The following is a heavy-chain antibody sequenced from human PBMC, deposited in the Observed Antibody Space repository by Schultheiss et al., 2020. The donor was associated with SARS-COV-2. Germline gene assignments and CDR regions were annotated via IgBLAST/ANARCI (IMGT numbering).Heavy chain of an antibody. V-gene: IGHV5-51*01. CDR1: GYTFTTSW. D-gene: IGHD3-22*01. CDR3: ARLNDSSGLPSYYYYGMDV. Sequence: VESLKISCKGSGYTFTTSWIGWVRQMPGKGLEWMGIIYPGDSDTRYSPSFQGQVTISADKSISTAYLQWSSLKASDTAMYYCARLNDSSGLPSYYYYGMDVWGQGTTVTSP. J-gene: IGHJ6*02. CDR2: IYPGDSDT.